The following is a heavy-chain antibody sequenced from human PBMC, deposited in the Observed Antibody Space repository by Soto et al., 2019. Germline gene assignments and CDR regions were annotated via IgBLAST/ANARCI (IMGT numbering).Heavy chain of an antibody. V-gene: IGHV1-69*18. CDR1: GGTFSSYA. CDR3: ARVVMTTVPASYYYGMDV. CDR2: IIPFIGTA. J-gene: IGHJ6*02. Sequence: QVQLVQSGAEVKKPGSSVTVSCKASGGTFSSYAISWVRQAPGQGLEWMGRIIPFIGTANYAQKFQGRVTIPADESTSTAYMELTSLSSEDTAVYYCARVVMTTVPASYYYGMDVVGQGTTVTVSS. D-gene: IGHD4-4*01.